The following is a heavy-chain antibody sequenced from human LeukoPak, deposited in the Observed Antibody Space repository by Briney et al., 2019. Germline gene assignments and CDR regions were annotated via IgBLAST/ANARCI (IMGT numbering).Heavy chain of an antibody. CDR2: INPNSGGT. V-gene: IGHV1-2*02. J-gene: IGHJ3*02. CDR1: GYTFTGYY. CDR3: ATVGSPGIVGATTLYAFDI. D-gene: IGHD1-26*01. Sequence: ASVKVSCKASGYTFTGYYMHWVRQAPGQGLEWMGWINPNSGGTNYAQKFQGRVTMTRDTSISTAYMELSRLRSDDTAVYYCATVGSPGIVGATTLYAFDIWGQGTMVTVSS.